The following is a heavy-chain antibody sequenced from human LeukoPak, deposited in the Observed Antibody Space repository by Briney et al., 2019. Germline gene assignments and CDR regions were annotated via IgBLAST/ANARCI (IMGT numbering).Heavy chain of an antibody. V-gene: IGHV3-66*01. J-gene: IGHJ6*02. D-gene: IGHD6-13*01. CDR1: GFTVSSNF. Sequence: GGSLRLSCAASGFTVSSNFWTWVRRAPGKELEWVSITYSDGSTYYADSVKCRFTISRDSSNNTVYLQMNSLRAEDTALYYCASDSEQQVDAPDVWGQGTTVTVSS. CDR2: TYSDGST. CDR3: ASDSEQQVDAPDV.